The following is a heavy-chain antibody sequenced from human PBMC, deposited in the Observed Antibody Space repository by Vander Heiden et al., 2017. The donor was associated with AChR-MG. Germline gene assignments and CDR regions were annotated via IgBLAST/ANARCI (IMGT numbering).Heavy chain of an antibody. Sequence: QVQLVQSGAEVKKPGSSVKVSCKASGGTFSSYAISWVRQAPGQGLEWMGGIIPIFGTANYAQKFQGRVTITADESTSTAYMELSSLRSEDTAVYYCARVGGDTAMVYYYYGMDVWGQGTTVTVSS. CDR2: IIPIFGTA. CDR1: GGTFSSYA. CDR3: ARVGGDTAMVYYYYGMDV. D-gene: IGHD5-18*01. V-gene: IGHV1-69*01. J-gene: IGHJ6*02.